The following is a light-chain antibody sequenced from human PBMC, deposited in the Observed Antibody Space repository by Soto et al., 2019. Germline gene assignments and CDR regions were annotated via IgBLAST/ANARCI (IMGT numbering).Light chain of an antibody. CDR2: GAS. CDR1: QSVSSSY. J-gene: IGKJ2*01. Sequence: EIVLTQSPGTLSLSPGERATLSCRASQSVSSSYLAWYQQKPGQAPRLLIYGASGRATGIPDRFSGSGSGTDFTLTIIRLEPEDFAVYYCQQYGGSTLYTFGQGTKLEIK. CDR3: QQYGGSTLYT. V-gene: IGKV3-20*01.